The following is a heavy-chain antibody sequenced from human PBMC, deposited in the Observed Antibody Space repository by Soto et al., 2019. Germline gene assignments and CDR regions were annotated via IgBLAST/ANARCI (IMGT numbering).Heavy chain of an antibody. CDR1: GGSIISYY. Sequence: SETLSLTCTVSGGSIISYYWSWIRQPPGKGLEWIGYIYYSGSTNYNPSLKSRVTISVDTSKNQFSLKLSSVTAADTAVYYCARGGQLSDAFDIWGQGTMVTVSS. V-gene: IGHV4-59*01. CDR3: ARGGQLSDAFDI. D-gene: IGHD5-18*01. CDR2: IYYSGST. J-gene: IGHJ3*02.